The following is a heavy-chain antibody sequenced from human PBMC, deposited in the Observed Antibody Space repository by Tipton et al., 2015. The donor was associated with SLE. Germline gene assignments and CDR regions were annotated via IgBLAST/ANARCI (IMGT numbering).Heavy chain of an antibody. CDR3: AKDNWGRPLNIDGFDI. CDR2: ISGSGDST. Sequence: SLRLSCAASGFFFSNYAMNWVRQAPGKGLEWVSTISGSGDSTYYADSVKGRFTISRDNSRNTLYLQMNSLRVDDTAIYYCAKDNWGRPLNIDGFDIWGQGAMVTVSS. J-gene: IGHJ3*02. V-gene: IGHV3-23*01. CDR1: GFFFSNYA. D-gene: IGHD7-27*01.